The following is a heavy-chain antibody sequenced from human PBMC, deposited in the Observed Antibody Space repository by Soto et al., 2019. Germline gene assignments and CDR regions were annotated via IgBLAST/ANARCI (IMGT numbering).Heavy chain of an antibody. D-gene: IGHD4-4*01. Sequence: GGSLRLSCAVSGFTFSSYSMNWVRPAPGEGLEWVSSSSSSTYIYYADSVKGRFTISRDNAKNSLYLQMNSLRAEDTAVYFCARVYYSNLPYYFYYMDVWGQGTTVTVSS. CDR3: ARVYYSNLPYYFYYMDV. J-gene: IGHJ6*02. CDR1: GFTFSSYS. V-gene: IGHV3-21*01. CDR2: SSSSTYI.